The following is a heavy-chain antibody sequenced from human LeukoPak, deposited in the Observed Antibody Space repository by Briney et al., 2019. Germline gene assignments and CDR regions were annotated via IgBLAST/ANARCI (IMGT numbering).Heavy chain of an antibody. J-gene: IGHJ5*02. Sequence: SETLSLTCTVSGYSISSGYYWGWIRQPPGKGLEWIGNIYPTGSTYYNPSLKSRVTISVDTSKNQFSLKLTSVTAADTAVYYCARLVPPGWFDPWGQGTLVTVSS. CDR1: GYSISSGYY. V-gene: IGHV4-38-2*02. CDR2: IYPTGST. CDR3: ARLVPPGWFDP.